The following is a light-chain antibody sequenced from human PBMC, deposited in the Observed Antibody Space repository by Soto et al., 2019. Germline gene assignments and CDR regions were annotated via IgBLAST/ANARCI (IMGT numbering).Light chain of an antibody. Sequence: EIVLTQSPGTLSLSPGERATLSCRASQSVSSSYLAWYQQKPGQAPRLLIYGASSRATGIPDRFSGSGSGTDSTITISRLEPEDFAVYYCQQYGSSRTFGQGTKLEIK. CDR3: QQYGSSRT. CDR2: GAS. J-gene: IGKJ2*01. V-gene: IGKV3-20*01. CDR1: QSVSSSY.